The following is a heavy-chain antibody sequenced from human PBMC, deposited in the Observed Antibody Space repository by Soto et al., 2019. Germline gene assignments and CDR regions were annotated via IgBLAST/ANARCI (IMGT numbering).Heavy chain of an antibody. Sequence: QVQLVQSGAEVKKPGSSVKVSCKASGGTFSSYAISWVRQAPGQGLEWMGGIIPIFGTANYAQKFQGRVTITADESTSTAYMELSSLRSEDTAVYYCARARRYYDSSGYYSYYLDYWGQGTLVTVSS. V-gene: IGHV1-69*01. J-gene: IGHJ4*02. CDR1: GGTFSSYA. CDR2: IIPIFGTA. D-gene: IGHD3-22*01. CDR3: ARARRYYDSSGYYSYYLDY.